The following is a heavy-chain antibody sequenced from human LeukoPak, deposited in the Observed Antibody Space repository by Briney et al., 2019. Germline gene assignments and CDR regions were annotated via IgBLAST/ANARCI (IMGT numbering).Heavy chain of an antibody. Sequence: GGSLRLSCAASGFTFSSYSMNWVRQAPGKGLEWVSYISSSSSTIYYADSVKGRFTISRDNAKNTLYLQMNSLRAEDTAVYYCAREIIYCSSISCPFDYWGQGTLVTVSS. V-gene: IGHV3-48*01. D-gene: IGHD2-2*01. CDR2: ISSSSSTI. CDR3: AREIIYCSSISCPFDY. J-gene: IGHJ4*02. CDR1: GFTFSSYS.